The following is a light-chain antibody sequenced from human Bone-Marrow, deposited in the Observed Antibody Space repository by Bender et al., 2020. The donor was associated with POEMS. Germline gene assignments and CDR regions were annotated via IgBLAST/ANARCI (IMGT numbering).Light chain of an antibody. CDR3: CSYAGSYTYV. Sequence: QSALTQPPSVSGSPGQSVTISCTGTSSDVGSYNRVSWYQQPPGTAPKLMIYEVNNRPSGVPDRFSGSKSGNTASLTISGLQAEDEADYYCCSYAGSYTYVFGTGTTVTVL. CDR2: EVN. J-gene: IGLJ1*01. V-gene: IGLV2-18*02. CDR1: SSDVGSYNR.